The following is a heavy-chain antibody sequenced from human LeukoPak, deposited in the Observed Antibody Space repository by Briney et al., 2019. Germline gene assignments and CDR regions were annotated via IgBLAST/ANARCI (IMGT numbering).Heavy chain of an antibody. CDR3: ARQGAAARFSWFDP. V-gene: IGHV5-51*01. CDR1: GYSFTTYW. D-gene: IGHD6-13*01. J-gene: IGHJ5*02. CDR2: IYPGDSDT. Sequence: GESLQISCQGSGYSFTTYWIGWVRQMPGKGLEWMGIIYPGDSDTRYSPSFQGQVTISVDKSISTAYLQWSSLKASDTAMYYCARQGAAARFSWFDPWGQGTPVTVSS.